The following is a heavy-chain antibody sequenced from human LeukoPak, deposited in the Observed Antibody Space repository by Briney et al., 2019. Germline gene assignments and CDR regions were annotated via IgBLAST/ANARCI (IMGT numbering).Heavy chain of an antibody. CDR1: GFTFSSYG. D-gene: IGHD6-13*01. Sequence: SGGSLRLSCAASGFTFSSYGMHWVRQAPGKGLEWVAVIWYDGSNKYYADSVKGRFTISRDNSKNTLYLQMNSLRAEDTAVYYCAKDGAAAAVGYYMDDWGKGTTVTVSS. J-gene: IGHJ6*03. CDR3: AKDGAAAAVGYYMDD. V-gene: IGHV3-33*06. CDR2: IWYDGSNK.